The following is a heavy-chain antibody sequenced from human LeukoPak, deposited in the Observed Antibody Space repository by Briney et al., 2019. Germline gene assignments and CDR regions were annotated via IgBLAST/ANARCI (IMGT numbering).Heavy chain of an antibody. CDR1: GYTFTGYY. CDR2: IIPIFGTA. J-gene: IGHJ4*02. CDR3: AREPDPYGYYYDSSGYYSYFDY. D-gene: IGHD3-22*01. V-gene: IGHV1-69*13. Sequence: SVKVSCKASGYTFTGYYMHWVRQAPGQGLEWMGGIIPIFGTANYAQKFQGRVTITADESTSTAYMELSSLRSEDTAVYYCAREPDPYGYYYDSSGYYSYFDYWGQGTLVTVSS.